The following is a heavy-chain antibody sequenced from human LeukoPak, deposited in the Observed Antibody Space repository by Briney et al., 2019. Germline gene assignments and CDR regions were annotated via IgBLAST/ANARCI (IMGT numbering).Heavy chain of an antibody. CDR2: IYTSGST. Sequence: PSETLSLTCTVSGGSISSYYWSWIRQPAGKGLEWIGRIYTSGSTNYNPSLKSRVTMSVDTSKNQFSLKLSSVTAADTAVYYCARVKARRAVAANRGYYFDYWGQGTLVTVSS. V-gene: IGHV4-4*07. CDR1: GGSISSYY. D-gene: IGHD6-19*01. CDR3: ARVKARRAVAANRGYYFDY. J-gene: IGHJ4*02.